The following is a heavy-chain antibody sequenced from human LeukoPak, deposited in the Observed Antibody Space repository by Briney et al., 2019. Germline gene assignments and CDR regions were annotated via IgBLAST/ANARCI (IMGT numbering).Heavy chain of an antibody. CDR2: IIPIFGTA. J-gene: IGHJ4*02. D-gene: IGHD1-26*01. Sequence: SVKVSCKASGGTFSSYAISWVGQAPGQGLEWMGGIIPIFGTANYAQKFQGRVTITADEYTSTAYMELSSMRSEDTAVYYCASSGSYSVYYFDYWGQGTLVTVSS. V-gene: IGHV1-69*13. CDR3: ASSGSYSVYYFDY. CDR1: GGTFSSYA.